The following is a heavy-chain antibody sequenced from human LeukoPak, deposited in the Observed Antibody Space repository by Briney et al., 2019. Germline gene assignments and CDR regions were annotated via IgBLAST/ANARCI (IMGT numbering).Heavy chain of an antibody. CDR3: ARVLHQLLFSYYYYMDV. J-gene: IGHJ6*03. CDR1: GFTFSNSG. D-gene: IGHD2-2*01. Sequence: AGGSLRLSCAASGFTFSNSGMHWVRQAPGKGLAWVAFIRYDGTNKYYADSVKGRFTISRDNSKNTLYLQMNSLRAEDTAVYYCARVLHQLLFSYYYYMDVWGKGTTVTVSS. V-gene: IGHV3-30*02. CDR2: IRYDGTNK.